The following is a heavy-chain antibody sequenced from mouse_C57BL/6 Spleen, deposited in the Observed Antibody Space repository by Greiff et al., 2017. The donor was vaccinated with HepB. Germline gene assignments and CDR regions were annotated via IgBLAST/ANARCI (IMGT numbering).Heavy chain of an antibody. CDR3: ARSGGNYYFDY. J-gene: IGHJ2*01. V-gene: IGHV1-81*01. D-gene: IGHD2-1*01. CDR2: IYPRSGNT. CDR1: GYTFTSYG. Sequence: ESGAELARPGASVKLSCKASGYTFTSYGISWVKQRTGQGLEWIGEIYPRSGNTYYNEKFKGKATLTADKSSSTAYMELRSLTSEDSAVYFCARSGGNYYFDYWGQGTTLTVSS.